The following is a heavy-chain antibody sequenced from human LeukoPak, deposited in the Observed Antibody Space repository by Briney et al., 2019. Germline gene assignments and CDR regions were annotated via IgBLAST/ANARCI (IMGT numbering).Heavy chain of an antibody. CDR2: ISGSGGST. V-gene: IGHV3-23*01. CDR3: AKRPELLWFGELYYFDY. CDR1: GFTFSSYA. J-gene: IGHJ4*02. Sequence: GGSLRLSCAASGFTFSSYAMSWVRQAPGKGLEWVSAISGSGGSTYYADSVKGRFTISRDNSKNTLYLQMNSLRAEDTAVYYCAKRPELLWFGELYYFDYWGQGTLVTVSS. D-gene: IGHD3-10*01.